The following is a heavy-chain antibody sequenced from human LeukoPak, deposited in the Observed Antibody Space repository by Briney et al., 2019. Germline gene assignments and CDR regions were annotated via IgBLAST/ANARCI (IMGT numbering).Heavy chain of an antibody. CDR2: IYHSGST. J-gene: IGHJ1*01. D-gene: IGHD6-6*01. V-gene: IGHV4-59*01. CDR1: GGSISTYY. Sequence: SETLSLTCTVSGGSISTYYWNWIRQPPGKGLEWIGYIYHSGSTNYNPSLQSRVTISVDTSKNQFSLNLNSVTAADTAVYYCARGGAARLHFQNWGQGALVTVSS. CDR3: ARGGAARLHFQN.